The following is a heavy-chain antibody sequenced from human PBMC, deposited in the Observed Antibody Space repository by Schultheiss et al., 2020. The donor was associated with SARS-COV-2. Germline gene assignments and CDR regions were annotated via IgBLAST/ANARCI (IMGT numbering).Heavy chain of an antibody. V-gene: IGHV4-39*07. CDR2: MYYSGST. D-gene: IGHD1-26*01. CDR1: GGSISSGGYY. J-gene: IGHJ6*02. CDR3: ARVRWELLYYYGMDV. Sequence: SETLSLTCAVSGGSISSGGYYWSWIRQPPGKGLEWIGSMYYSGSTYYNPSLKSRVTISVDTSKNQFSLKLSSVTAADTAVYYCARVRWELLYYYGMDVWGQGTTVTVSS.